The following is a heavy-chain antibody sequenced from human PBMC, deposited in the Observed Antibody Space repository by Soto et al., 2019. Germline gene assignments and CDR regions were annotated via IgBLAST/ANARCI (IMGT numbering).Heavy chain of an antibody. D-gene: IGHD4-17*01. CDR3: AKDHHGGSAVTTRTFDY. Sequence: QVQLVESGGGVVQPGKSLRLSCADSGFTFSVYGMHWVRQAPGKGPEWVALISSDGTKKNYADSVEGRFTISRDTSKNTLYLQMNSLRAEDTAVYYCAKDHHGGSAVTTRTFDYWGQGTLVTVSS. J-gene: IGHJ4*02. CDR1: GFTFSVYG. CDR2: ISSDGTKK. V-gene: IGHV3-30*18.